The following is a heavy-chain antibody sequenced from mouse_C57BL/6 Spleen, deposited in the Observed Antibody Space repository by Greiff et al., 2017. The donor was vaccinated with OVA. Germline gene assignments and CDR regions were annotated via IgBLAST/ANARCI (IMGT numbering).Heavy chain of an antibody. CDR3: ARHEDGYYGSSSGFAY. CDR2: FYPGSGSI. D-gene: IGHD1-1*01. V-gene: IGHV1-62-2*01. Sequence: QVHVKQSGAELVKPGASVKLSCKASGYTFTEYTIHWVKQRSGQGLEWIGWFYPGSGSIKYNEKFKDKATLTADKSSSTVYMELSRLTSEDSAVYFCARHEDGYYGSSSGFAYWGQGTLVTVSA. CDR1: GYTFTEYT. J-gene: IGHJ3*01.